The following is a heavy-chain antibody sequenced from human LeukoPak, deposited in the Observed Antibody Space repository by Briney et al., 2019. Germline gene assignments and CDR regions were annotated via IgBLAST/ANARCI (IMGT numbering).Heavy chain of an antibody. CDR2: ISGTGNNK. J-gene: IGHJ4*02. CDR3: ARDYSESEYFFDY. CDR1: GFTFRHYY. D-gene: IGHD1-26*01. Sequence: GSLRLSCVTSGFTFRHYYMPWIRQAPGKGLEWVSYISGTGNNKYYADSVKGRFTISRDNAQNSLYLQMSSLRAEDTAMYYCARDYSESEYFFDYWGQGSLVAVSS. V-gene: IGHV3-11*01.